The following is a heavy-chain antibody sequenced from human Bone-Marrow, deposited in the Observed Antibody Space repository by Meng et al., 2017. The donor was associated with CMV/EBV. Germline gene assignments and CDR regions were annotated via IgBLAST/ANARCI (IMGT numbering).Heavy chain of an antibody. Sequence: GESLKISCAASGFTFSDYYMSWIRQAPGKGLEWVSAISGSGGSTYYADSVKGRFTISRDNSKNTLYLQMNSLRAEDTAVYYCAKRGAARVMSRKDYFDYWAQGTLVTVPS. D-gene: IGHD6-6*01. J-gene: IGHJ4*02. V-gene: IGHV3-23*01. CDR1: GFTFSDYY. CDR3: AKRGAARVMSRKDYFDY. CDR2: ISGSGGST.